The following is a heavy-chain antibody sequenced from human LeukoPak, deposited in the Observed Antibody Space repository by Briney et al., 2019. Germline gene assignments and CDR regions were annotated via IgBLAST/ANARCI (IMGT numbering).Heavy chain of an antibody. CDR2: ISWNSGNV. V-gene: IGHV3-9*01. J-gene: IGHJ6*03. CDR1: GFTFDDYA. Sequence: PGRSLRLSCVAFGFTFDDYAMHWVRHAPGKGLEWVSSISWNSGNVGYGDSVKGRFTISRDNAKNSLYLQMNSLRAEDTALYYCAKDKLTDYYYYYMDVWGKGTTVTVSS. D-gene: IGHD4-23*01. CDR3: AKDKLTDYYYYYMDV.